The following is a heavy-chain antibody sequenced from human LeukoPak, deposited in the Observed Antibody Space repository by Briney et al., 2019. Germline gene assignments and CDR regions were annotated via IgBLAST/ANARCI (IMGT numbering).Heavy chain of an antibody. CDR3: ARRGSGYFDSREAFNL. V-gene: IGHV1-2*06. CDR1: GYTFIAYY. Sequence: ASVKVSCKASGYTFIAYYVHWVRQAPGQGLEWVGRINPNSGGTNYAQKSQGRVTMTRDTSITTAYMELSRLRSDDTAVYYCARRGSGYFDSREAFNLWGQGTMVTVSS. CDR2: INPNSGGT. D-gene: IGHD3-22*01. J-gene: IGHJ3*01.